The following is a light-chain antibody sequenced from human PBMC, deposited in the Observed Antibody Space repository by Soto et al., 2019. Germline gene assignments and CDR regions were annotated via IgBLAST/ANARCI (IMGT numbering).Light chain of an antibody. CDR2: DAS. V-gene: IGKV3-11*01. Sequence: PGDRATLSCRASQGVSNLLAWYQQRPGQAPRLLIYDASKRATGVPARFSGSGSGTDFTLTISSLEPEDFAVYYCQQRPDWPPALTFGGGTKVDI. J-gene: IGKJ4*01. CDR3: QQRPDWPPALT. CDR1: QGVSNL.